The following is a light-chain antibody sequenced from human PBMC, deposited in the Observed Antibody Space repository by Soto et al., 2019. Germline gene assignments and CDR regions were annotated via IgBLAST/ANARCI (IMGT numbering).Light chain of an antibody. CDR2: RND. CDR3: VSWDDSLSGGV. V-gene: IGLV1-47*01. CDR1: NSNIGGNY. J-gene: IGLJ3*02. Sequence: QSALTQPPSASGPPGQSVTISCSGSNSNIGGNYVYWYQQLPGTSPKLLVLRNDQRPSGVPDRFSGSKSGTSASLAISGLRSGDEADYFCVSWDDSLSGGVFGGGTKVTVL.